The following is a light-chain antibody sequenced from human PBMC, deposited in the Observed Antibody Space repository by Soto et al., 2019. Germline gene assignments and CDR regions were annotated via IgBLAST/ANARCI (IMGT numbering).Light chain of an antibody. CDR3: QQYDNWPPYT. Sequence: EIVMTQSPATLSVSPGERATLSCRASQSVSSNLAWYQQKPGQAPRLLFYGASTRATGIPARFSGSGSGTEFTLTISSLQSEDFAVYYCQQYDNWPPYTFGQRTKLQIK. J-gene: IGKJ2*01. V-gene: IGKV3-15*01. CDR2: GAS. CDR1: QSVSSN.